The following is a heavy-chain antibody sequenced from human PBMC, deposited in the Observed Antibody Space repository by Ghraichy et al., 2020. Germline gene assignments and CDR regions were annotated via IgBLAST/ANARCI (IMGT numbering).Heavy chain of an antibody. Sequence: SLNISCAASGFTFDDYAMHWVRQAPGKGLEWVSGISWNSGSIGYADSVKGRFTISRDNAKNSLYLQMNSLRAEDTALYYCAKDSRPCSSTSCYTTYYYYYGMDVWGQGTTVTVSS. D-gene: IGHD2-2*02. CDR3: AKDSRPCSSTSCYTTYYYYYGMDV. CDR2: ISWNSGSI. CDR1: GFTFDDYA. J-gene: IGHJ6*02. V-gene: IGHV3-9*01.